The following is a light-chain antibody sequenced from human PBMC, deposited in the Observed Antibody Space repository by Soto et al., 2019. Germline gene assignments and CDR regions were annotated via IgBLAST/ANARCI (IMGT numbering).Light chain of an antibody. CDR1: QSISSW. J-gene: IGKJ1*01. V-gene: IGKV1-5*01. CDR3: QQYNSYSQT. Sequence: DIQMTKSPSTLTASVGDRVTITYRASQSISSWLAWYQQKPGKAPKLLIYDASSLESGVPSRFSGSGSGTEFTLTISSLQPDDFATYYCQQYNSYSQTFGQGTKVDIK. CDR2: DAS.